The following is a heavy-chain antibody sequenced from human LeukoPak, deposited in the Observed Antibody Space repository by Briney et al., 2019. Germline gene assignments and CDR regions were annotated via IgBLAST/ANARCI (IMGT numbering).Heavy chain of an antibody. J-gene: IGHJ4*02. D-gene: IGHD1-26*01. Sequence: SGRSLRLSCAASGFTFSRYWMTWVRQAPGKRLEWEANIKQDGTEKYYVDSVKGRFTISRDNAKNSLYLQMNSLRAEDTAVYYCARDSEWGLLRSDYWGQGTLVTVSS. V-gene: IGHV3-7*05. CDR2: IKQDGTEK. CDR1: GFTFSRYW. CDR3: ARDSEWGLLRSDY.